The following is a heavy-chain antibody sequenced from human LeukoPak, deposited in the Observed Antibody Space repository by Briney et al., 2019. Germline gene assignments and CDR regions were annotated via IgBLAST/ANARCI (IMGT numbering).Heavy chain of an antibody. CDR1: GYTFTSYA. J-gene: IGHJ4*02. Sequence: ASVKVSCKASGYTFTSYAMHWVRQAPGQRLEWMGWINAGNGNTKYSQKFQGRVTVTRDTSASTAYMELSSLRSEDTAVYYCARDRAPIAVAGDFDYWGQGTLVTVSS. CDR3: ARDRAPIAVAGDFDY. CDR2: INAGNGNT. V-gene: IGHV1-3*01. D-gene: IGHD6-19*01.